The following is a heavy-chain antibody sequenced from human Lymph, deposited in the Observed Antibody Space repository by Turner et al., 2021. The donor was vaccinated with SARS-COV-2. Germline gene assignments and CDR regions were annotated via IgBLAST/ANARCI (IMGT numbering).Heavy chain of an antibody. J-gene: IGHJ6*02. V-gene: IGHV3-53*02. CDR2: IYSGGTT. Sequence: EVQLVETVGGLIHPGGSLRLSCAASGIIVSRNYMNWVRQAPGKGLEWVSVIYSGGTTYYEDYVKGRFTISRDNSKNTMYLQMNSLRVEDTAVYYCARDLGTYGMDVWGQGTTVTVSS. CDR1: GIIVSRNY. CDR3: ARDLGTYGMDV. D-gene: IGHD6-13*01.